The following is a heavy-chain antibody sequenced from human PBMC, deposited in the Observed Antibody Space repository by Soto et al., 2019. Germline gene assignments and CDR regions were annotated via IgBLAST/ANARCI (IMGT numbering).Heavy chain of an antibody. CDR3: ARRGGDYYYESSGWFDY. V-gene: IGHV4-34*01. J-gene: IGHJ4*02. CDR2: INHSGST. CDR1: GGSFSGYY. D-gene: IGHD3-22*01. Sequence: QVQLQQWGAGLLKPSETLSLTCAVYGGSFSGYYWSWIRQPPGKGMGWVGEINHSGSTNYNQSLKSRVTISVDTSKNQFSLKLSSVTAADRAVYYCARRGGDYYYESSGWFDYWGQGTLVNVSS.